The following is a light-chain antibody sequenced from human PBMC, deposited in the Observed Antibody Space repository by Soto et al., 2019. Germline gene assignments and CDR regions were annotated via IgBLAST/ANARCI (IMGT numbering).Light chain of an antibody. Sequence: EIVMTQFPATLSVSPGERATFSCRASQVFGSSLAWYQQKPGQAPRLLIYGASTRATGIPARFSGSGSGTEFTLTISSLQSEDFAVYYCQHERTFGQGTKVDIK. CDR3: QHERT. CDR1: QVFGSS. CDR2: GAS. V-gene: IGKV3-15*01. J-gene: IGKJ1*01.